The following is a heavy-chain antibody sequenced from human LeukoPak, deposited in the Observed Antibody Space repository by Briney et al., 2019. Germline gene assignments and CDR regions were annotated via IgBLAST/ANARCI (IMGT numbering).Heavy chain of an antibody. CDR2: VYSSGSA. CDR1: GGSISSYY. J-gene: IGHJ4*02. D-gene: IGHD6-19*01. CDR3: ARVGYSSGWTETYFDS. Sequence: SETLSLTCTVSGGSISSYYWSWIRQPPGKGLEWIGYVYSSGSANYNPSLKTRVTMSVDTSMNQFSLKLSSVTAADTAVYYCARVGYSSGWTETYFDSWGQGTLVTVSS. V-gene: IGHV4-59*01.